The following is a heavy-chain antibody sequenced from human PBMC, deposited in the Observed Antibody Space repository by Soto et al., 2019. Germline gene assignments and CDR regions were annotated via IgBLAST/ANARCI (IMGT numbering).Heavy chain of an antibody. Sequence: QLQLQESGPGLVKPSETLSLTCTVSGGSISSSSYYWGWIRQPPGKGLEWIGSIYYSGSTYYNPSHKSRVTISVDTSKNQFSLKLSSVTAADTAVYYCARSREGDYSNYLDWFDPWGQGTLVTVSS. D-gene: IGHD4-4*01. CDR1: GGSISSSSYY. CDR2: IYYSGST. CDR3: ARSREGDYSNYLDWFDP. J-gene: IGHJ5*02. V-gene: IGHV4-39*01.